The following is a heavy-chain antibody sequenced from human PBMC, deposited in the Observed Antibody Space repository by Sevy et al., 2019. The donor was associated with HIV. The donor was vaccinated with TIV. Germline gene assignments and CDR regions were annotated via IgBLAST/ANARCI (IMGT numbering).Heavy chain of an antibody. D-gene: IGHD2-21*02. CDR3: ARLFSRGGDCYYLDY. Sequence: GGSLRLSCAGSEFTFSSYDMHWVRQAPGKGLEWVAVTSHDGKYNNYADSVKVRFTISRDNFKNTLYLQMNSLRVEDTAVYFCARLFSRGGDCYYLDYWGQGALVTVSS. CDR2: TSHDGKYN. J-gene: IGHJ4*02. CDR1: EFTFSSYD. V-gene: IGHV3-30*04.